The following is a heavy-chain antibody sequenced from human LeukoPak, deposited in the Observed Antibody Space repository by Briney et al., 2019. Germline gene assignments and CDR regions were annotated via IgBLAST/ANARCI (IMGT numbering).Heavy chain of an antibody. D-gene: IGHD6-19*01. J-gene: IGHJ6*03. CDR2: ISSSGTFI. CDR1: GFTFSHYH. V-gene: IGHV3-21*04. CDR3: AKPYSSGWSPYYHYYMDV. Sequence: GGSLRLSCAASGFTFSHYHINWVRQAPGKGLEWVSSISSSGTFIYYADSVKGRFTISRDNSKNTLYLQMSTLRAEDTAVYFCAKPYSSGWSPYYHYYMDVWGTGTTVTVSS.